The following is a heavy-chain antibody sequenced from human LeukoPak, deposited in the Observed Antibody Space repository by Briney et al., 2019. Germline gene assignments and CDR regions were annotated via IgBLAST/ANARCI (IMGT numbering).Heavy chain of an antibody. CDR2: MNPHSGNT. Sequence: ASVKVSCKTSGHTFNSYDINWVRQTTGQGLEWMGWMNPHSGNTDYAQKLQGRVTITRNTSISTVYKELTSLRYEDTAVYYCARRELFGDYFDSWGQGTLVTVSS. D-gene: IGHD3-10*01. J-gene: IGHJ4*02. V-gene: IGHV1-8*01. CDR1: GHTFNSYD. CDR3: ARRELFGDYFDS.